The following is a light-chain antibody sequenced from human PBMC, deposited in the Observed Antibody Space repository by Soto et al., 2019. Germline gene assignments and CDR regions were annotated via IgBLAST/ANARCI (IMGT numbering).Light chain of an antibody. J-gene: IGKJ5*01. V-gene: IGKV3-11*01. CDR1: QFLRGL. CDR3: QQCGRSPIT. CDR2: DAY. Sequence: ELGLTHLPPPLPWFPGKGATLSCRASQFLRGLLAWYQQMPGQAPRLLIYDAYNRATGIPPRFSGSGSGTDFTLTISRLEPEDFAVYYCQQCGRSPITFGQGTRLEIK.